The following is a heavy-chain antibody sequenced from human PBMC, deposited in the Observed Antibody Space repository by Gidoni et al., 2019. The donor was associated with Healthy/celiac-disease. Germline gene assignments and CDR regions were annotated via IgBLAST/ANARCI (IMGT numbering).Heavy chain of an antibody. V-gene: IGHV3-23*01. CDR2: ISGSGGST. J-gene: IGHJ5*02. Sequence: EVQLLESGGGLVQPGGSLRLSCDASGFTFSTYAMSWVRQAPGKGLEWVSAISGSGGSTYYADSVKGRFTISRDNSKSTLYLQMNSLRAEDTALYYCAKASSSPPNWFDPWGQGTLVTVSS. D-gene: IGHD6-13*01. CDR3: AKASSSPPNWFDP. CDR1: GFTFSTYA.